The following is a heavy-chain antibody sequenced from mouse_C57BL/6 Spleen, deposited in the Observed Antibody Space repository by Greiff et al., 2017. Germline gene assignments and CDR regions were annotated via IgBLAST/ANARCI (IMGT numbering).Heavy chain of an antibody. D-gene: IGHD2-1*01. CDR3: ARRGAYGNYDY. CDR1: GYAFSSYW. Sequence: VQLHQSGAELVKPGASVKISCKASGYAFSSYWMNWVKQRPGKGLEWIGQIYPGDGDTNYNGKFKGKATLTADKSSSTAYMQLSSLTSEDSAVYFCARRGAYGNYDYWGQGTTLTVSS. V-gene: IGHV1-80*01. CDR2: IYPGDGDT. J-gene: IGHJ2*01.